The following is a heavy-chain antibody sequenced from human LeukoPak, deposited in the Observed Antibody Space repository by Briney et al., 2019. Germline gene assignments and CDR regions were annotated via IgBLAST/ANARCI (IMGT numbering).Heavy chain of an antibody. D-gene: IGHD3-10*01. J-gene: IGHJ4*02. V-gene: IGHV4-34*01. CDR1: GGSFSGYY. CDR2: INHSGST. Sequence: SETLFLTCAVYGGSFSGYYWSWIRQPPGKGLEWIGEINHSGSTNYNPSLKSRVTISVDTSKNQFSLKLSSVTAADTAVYYCARGRGHYYGSGSYLSRPYYFDYWGQGTLVTVSS. CDR3: ARGRGHYYGSGSYLSRPYYFDY.